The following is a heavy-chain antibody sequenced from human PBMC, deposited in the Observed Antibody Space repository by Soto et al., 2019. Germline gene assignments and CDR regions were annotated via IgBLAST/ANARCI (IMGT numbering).Heavy chain of an antibody. D-gene: IGHD3-9*01. V-gene: IGHV4-30-2*01. J-gene: IGHJ3*02. CDR2: IYHSGST. CDR1: GGSISSGGYS. Sequence: SETLSLTCAVSGGSISSGGYSWSWIRQPPGKGLEWIGYIYHSGSTYYNPSLKSRVTISVDRSKNQFSLKLSSVTAADTAVYYCARASGSHIRDILTGYSGASDIWGQGTMVTLSS. CDR3: ARASGSHIRDILTGYSGASDI.